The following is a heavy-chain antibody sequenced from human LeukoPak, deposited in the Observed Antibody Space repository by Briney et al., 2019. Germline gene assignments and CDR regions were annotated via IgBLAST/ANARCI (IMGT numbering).Heavy chain of an antibody. J-gene: IGHJ3*02. CDR2: ISSSSNYI. CDR1: GFTFSTYN. V-gene: IGHV3-21*01. CDR3: ARDVGASAPDAFDI. D-gene: IGHD1-26*01. Sequence: PGGSLRLSCAASGFTFSTYNMNWVRQAPGKGLEWVSSISSSSNYIYYADSVKGRFTISRDNATNSLYLQMNSLRAEDTDVYYCARDVGASAPDAFDIWGQGTMVTVSS.